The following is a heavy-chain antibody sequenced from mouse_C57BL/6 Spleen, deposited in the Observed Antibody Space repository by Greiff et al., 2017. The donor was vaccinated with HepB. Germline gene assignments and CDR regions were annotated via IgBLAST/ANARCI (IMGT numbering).Heavy chain of an antibody. Sequence: VQLQQSGPELVKPGASVKISCKASGYSFTGYYMNWVKQSPEKSLEWIGEINPSTGGTTYNQKFKAKATLTVDKSSSTAYMQLKSLTSEDSAVYCCARSGGNHWYFDVWGTGTTVAVSS. V-gene: IGHV1-42*01. CDR3: ARSGGNHWYFDV. J-gene: IGHJ1*03. CDR1: GYSFTGYY. CDR2: INPSTGGT. D-gene: IGHD2-1*01.